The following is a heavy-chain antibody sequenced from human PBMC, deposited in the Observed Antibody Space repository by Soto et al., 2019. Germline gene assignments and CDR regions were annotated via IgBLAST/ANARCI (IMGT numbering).Heavy chain of an antibody. CDR2: IKQDGSEK. CDR3: AGEGRGYCSSTSCPGI. Sequence: EVQLVESGGGLVQPGGSLRLSCAASGFTFSSYWMSWVRQAPGKGLEWVANIKQDGSEKYYVDSVKGRVTISRDNAKNSLYLQMNSLRVEDTAVYYCAGEGRGYCSSTSCPGIWGQGTLVTVSS. J-gene: IGHJ4*02. CDR1: GFTFSSYW. D-gene: IGHD2-2*01. V-gene: IGHV3-7*01.